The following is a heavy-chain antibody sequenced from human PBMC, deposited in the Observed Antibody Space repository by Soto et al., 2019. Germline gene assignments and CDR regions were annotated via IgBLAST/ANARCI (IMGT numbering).Heavy chain of an antibody. J-gene: IGHJ4*02. CDR3: ARGSSSGFDY. D-gene: IGHD6-13*01. Sequence: QVQLQESGPGLVKPSETLSLTCTVSGGSISSYYWSWIRQPQGKGLEWIGYIYYSGSTNYNPSLKSRVTISVDTSKNQFSLKLSSVTAADTAVYYCARGSSSGFDYWGQGTLVTVSS. CDR1: GGSISSYY. CDR2: IYYSGST. V-gene: IGHV4-59*01.